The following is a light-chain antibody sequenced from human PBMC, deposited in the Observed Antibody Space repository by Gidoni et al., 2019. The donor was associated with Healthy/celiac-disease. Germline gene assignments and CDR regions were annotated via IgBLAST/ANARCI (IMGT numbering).Light chain of an antibody. J-gene: IGKJ2*01. V-gene: IGKV3-11*01. CDR3: QQRSNWPYT. Sequence: EIVLTQSPATLSLSPGERATLSCRASQSVSSYLAWYQQKPGQAPRLLIYDASTRATGIPARFSGSGSGTDFTLTISSLEPEDFAVYYCQQRSNWPYTFGQXTKLEIK. CDR1: QSVSSY. CDR2: DAS.